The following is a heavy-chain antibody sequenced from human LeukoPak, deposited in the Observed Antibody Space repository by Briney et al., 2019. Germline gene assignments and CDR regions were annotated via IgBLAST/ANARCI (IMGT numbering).Heavy chain of an antibody. Sequence: GGSLTLSCAVSRLTFNNAWTSWARQAPGKGREWVVRMKSKTDGMTTNYAAPVKARVTIPRDDSKITLNQRTNSMKTEDTAVYYGTTVEYSSSSPDYWGEGALVTVSS. J-gene: IGHJ4*02. V-gene: IGHV3-15*01. CDR2: MKSKTDGMTT. CDR1: RLTFNNAW. D-gene: IGHD6-6*01. CDR3: TTVEYSSSSPDY.